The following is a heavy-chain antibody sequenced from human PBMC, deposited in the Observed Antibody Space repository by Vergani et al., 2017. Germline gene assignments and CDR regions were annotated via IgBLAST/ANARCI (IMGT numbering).Heavy chain of an antibody. CDR2: ISAYNGNT. CDR3: ASTRAVIRVGATPVAFDI. J-gene: IGHJ3*02. D-gene: IGHD1-26*01. V-gene: IGHV1-18*01. Sequence: QVQLVQSGAEVKKPGDSVTVSCKASGYTFTSYGISLVRQAPGQGLEWMGWISAYNGNTNYAQKLQGRVTMTTDNSTSTDYMELRSLRSDDTAVYYCASTRAVIRVGATPVAFDIWGQGTMVTVSS. CDR1: GYTFTSYG.